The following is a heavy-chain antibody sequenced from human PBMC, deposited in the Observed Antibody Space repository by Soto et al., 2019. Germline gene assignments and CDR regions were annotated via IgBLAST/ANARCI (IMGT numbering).Heavy chain of an antibody. Sequence: TLSLPCTVSGASISSYYWSWIRQPPGKGLEWIGYIYSGGSTNYNPSLKSRVTMSPDTSKNQFSLKLTSVNAADTALYYCASSRGGFFIDYWGQGALVTVSS. D-gene: IGHD5-12*01. V-gene: IGHV4-59*01. J-gene: IGHJ4*02. CDR1: GASISSYY. CDR2: IYSGGST. CDR3: ASSRGGFFIDY.